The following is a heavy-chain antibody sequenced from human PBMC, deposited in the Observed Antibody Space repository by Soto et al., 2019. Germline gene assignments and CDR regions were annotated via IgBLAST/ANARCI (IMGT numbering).Heavy chain of an antibody. Sequence: SVKVACKASGGTFSSYASSWGRQAPGQGLEWMGGIIPIFGTANYAQKFQGRVTITADESTSTAYMELSSLRSEDTAVYYCARDSGIYSGYAFDIWGQGTMVTVSS. CDR1: GGTFSSYA. J-gene: IGHJ3*02. D-gene: IGHD1-26*01. CDR3: ARDSGIYSGYAFDI. CDR2: IIPIFGTA. V-gene: IGHV1-69*13.